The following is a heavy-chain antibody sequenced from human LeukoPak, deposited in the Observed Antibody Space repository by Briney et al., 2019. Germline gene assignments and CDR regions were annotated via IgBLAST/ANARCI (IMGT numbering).Heavy chain of an antibody. D-gene: IGHD5-18*01. CDR2: ISSSSYI. Sequence: GGSLRLSCAASGFTFSSYSMNWVRQAPGKGLEWVSSISSSSYIYYADSVKGRFTISRDNAKNSLYLQMNSLRAEDTAVYYCARDQVDTAMVNDYWGQGTLVTVSS. J-gene: IGHJ4*02. V-gene: IGHV3-21*01. CDR3: ARDQVDTAMVNDY. CDR1: GFTFSSYS.